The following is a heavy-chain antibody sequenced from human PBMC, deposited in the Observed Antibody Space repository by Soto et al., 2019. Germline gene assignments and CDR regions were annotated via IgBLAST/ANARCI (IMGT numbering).Heavy chain of an antibody. J-gene: IGHJ5*02. CDR1: GGTFSSYA. V-gene: IGHV1-69*06. D-gene: IGHD2-2*01. CDR3: ARSSPRRGVVVPAATYNWFDA. Sequence: SVKVSCKASGGTFSSYAISWVRQAPGQGLEWMGGIIPIFGTENYAQKFHGRVTITADKSTSTAYMELSSLISDDTAVYYCARSSPRRGVVVPAATYNWFDAWGQGTLVTVSS. CDR2: IIPIFGTE.